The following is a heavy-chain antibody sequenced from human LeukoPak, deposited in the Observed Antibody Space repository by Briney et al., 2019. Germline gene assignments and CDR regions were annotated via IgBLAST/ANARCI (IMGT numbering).Heavy chain of an antibody. D-gene: IGHD3-3*01. V-gene: IGHV3-9*01. CDR3: AIGSCYYTYYYYYGVDV. CDR2: ISWNSGSI. Sequence: GGSLTLACAASGFTFDDYAMHWVRQAPGKGLEWVSGISWNSGSIGYADSVKGRFTISRDNAKNPLYLQMNSLRAEDTALYYGAIGSCYYTYYYYYGVDVWGQGTRVTVSS. CDR1: GFTFDDYA. J-gene: IGHJ6*02.